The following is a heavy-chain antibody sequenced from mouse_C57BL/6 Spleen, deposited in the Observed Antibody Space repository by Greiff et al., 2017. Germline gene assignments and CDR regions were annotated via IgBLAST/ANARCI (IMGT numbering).Heavy chain of an antibody. D-gene: IGHD4-1*01. CDR3: ARSGTKDY. Sequence: QSCKASGYTFTSYWMDWVKQRPGQGLEWIGNIYPSDSETHYNQKFKDKATLTVDKSSSTAYMQLSSLTSEDSAVYYCARSGTKDYWGQGTTLTVSS. CDR1: GYTFTSYW. V-gene: IGHV1-61*01. J-gene: IGHJ2*01. CDR2: IYPSDSET.